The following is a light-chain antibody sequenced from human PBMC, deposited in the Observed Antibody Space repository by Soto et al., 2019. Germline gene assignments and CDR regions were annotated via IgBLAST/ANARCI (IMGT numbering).Light chain of an antibody. J-gene: IGKJ2*01. CDR2: ITT. CDR1: QNINSY. CDR3: QQSDSPPYT. Sequence: DIQMTQSPSSLSASVGDTVTITCRASQNINSYLNWYQQKPGKAPRLLIHITTTLQSGVPSRFSGSGLGTEFTLTISSLQLGDSATYYCQQSDSPPYTFGQATRLEIK. V-gene: IGKV1-39*01.